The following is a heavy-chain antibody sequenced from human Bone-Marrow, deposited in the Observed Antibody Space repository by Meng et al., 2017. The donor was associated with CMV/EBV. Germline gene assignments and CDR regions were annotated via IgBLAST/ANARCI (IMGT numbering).Heavy chain of an antibody. V-gene: IGHV3-30*02. CDR2: IRYDGSNK. CDR3: AKDLRFLEWLSPPHFDY. Sequence: GESLKISCAASGFTFSSYGMHWVRQAPGKGLEWVAFIRYDGSNKYYADSVKGRFTISRDNSKNTLYLQMNSLRAEDTAGYYCAKDLRFLEWLSPPHFDYLGQGTLVTASS. D-gene: IGHD3-3*01. J-gene: IGHJ4*02. CDR1: GFTFSSYG.